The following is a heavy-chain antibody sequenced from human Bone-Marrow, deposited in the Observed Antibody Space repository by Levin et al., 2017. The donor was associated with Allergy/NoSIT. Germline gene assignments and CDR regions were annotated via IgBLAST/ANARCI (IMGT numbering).Heavy chain of an antibody. D-gene: IGHD4-11*01. CDR1: GFNFHAYG. Sequence: GESLKISCAVSGFNFHAYGMTWVRQAPGKGLEWVSTIRGSDDSTYYRDSVKGRFIVSRDSSEETLYLDMHRLRAEDTALYYCATFDYSSYGYYFDYWGQGPPVPVSS. V-gene: IGHV3-23*01. CDR3: ATFDYSSYGYYFDY. CDR2: IRGSDDST. J-gene: IGHJ4*02.